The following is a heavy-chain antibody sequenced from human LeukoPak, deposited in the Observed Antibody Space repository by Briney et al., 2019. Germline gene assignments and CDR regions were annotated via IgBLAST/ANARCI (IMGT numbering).Heavy chain of an antibody. D-gene: IGHD6-13*01. Sequence: GGSLRLSCAASGFTFSYYGTHWVRQAPGKGLEWVTYTAYDGSNENYGDSVKGRFTISRDNSKNTLYLEMNSLRAEDTAVYYCARDLTYNSWYFFDYWGQGALVTVSS. J-gene: IGHJ4*02. V-gene: IGHV3-30*02. CDR1: GFTFSYYG. CDR3: ARDLTYNSWYFFDY. CDR2: TAYDGSNE.